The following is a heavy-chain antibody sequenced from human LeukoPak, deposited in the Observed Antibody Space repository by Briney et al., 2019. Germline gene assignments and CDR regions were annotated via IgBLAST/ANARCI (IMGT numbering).Heavy chain of an antibody. CDR3: ARDTATSSGYHTFDY. V-gene: IGHV4-38-2*02. J-gene: IGHJ4*02. D-gene: IGHD3-22*01. CDR2: IYHSGST. Sequence: PSETLSLTCAVSGYSISSGYYWGWIRQPPGKGLEWIGNIYHSGSTYYNPSLKSRVTISVDTSKNQFSLKLSSVTAADTAVYYCARDTATSSGYHTFDYWGQGTLVTVSS. CDR1: GYSISSGYY.